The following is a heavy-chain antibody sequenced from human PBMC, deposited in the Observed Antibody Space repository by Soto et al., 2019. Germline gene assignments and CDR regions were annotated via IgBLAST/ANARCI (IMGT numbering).Heavy chain of an antibody. D-gene: IGHD2-2*01. V-gene: IGHV3-21*01. CDR1: GFTFSTYD. Sequence: EVQLVESGGGLVKPGGSLRLSCAASGFTFSTYDMNWVRQTPGKGLEWVSSISSSNNYIYYADSVKGRFTISRDNAKNSLYLQMNSLRAEDTAVYYCARNLVVPAAMRGKDDYWGQGTLVTVSS. CDR3: ARNLVVPAAMRGKDDY. J-gene: IGHJ4*02. CDR2: ISSSNNYI.